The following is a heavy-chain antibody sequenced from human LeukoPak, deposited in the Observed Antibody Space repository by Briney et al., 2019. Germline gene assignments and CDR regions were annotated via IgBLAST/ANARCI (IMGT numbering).Heavy chain of an antibody. V-gene: IGHV3-21*01. CDR3: ARVDYRGGGYFMDV. CDR1: GFTFSSYS. Sequence: GGSLRLSCAASGFTFSSYSMNWVRQAPGKGLEWVSSISSGSSYIYYADSVKGRFTISRDNAKNSLYLQMNSLRAEDTAVYYCARVDYRGGGYFMDVWGRGTPVTVSS. J-gene: IGHJ6*03. D-gene: IGHD4-11*01. CDR2: ISSGSSYI.